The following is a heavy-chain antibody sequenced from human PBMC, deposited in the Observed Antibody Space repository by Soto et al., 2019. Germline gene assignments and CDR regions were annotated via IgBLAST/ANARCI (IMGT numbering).Heavy chain of an antibody. CDR3: ARLSQQLVPPGYYGMDV. J-gene: IGHJ6*02. D-gene: IGHD6-13*01. Sequence: GESLKISCKGSGYSFTSYWIGWVRQMPGKGLEWMGIIYPGDSDTRYSPSFQGQVTISADKSISTAYLQWSSPKASDTAMYYCARLSQQLVPPGYYGMDVWGQGTTVTVSS. CDR1: GYSFTSYW. V-gene: IGHV5-51*01. CDR2: IYPGDSDT.